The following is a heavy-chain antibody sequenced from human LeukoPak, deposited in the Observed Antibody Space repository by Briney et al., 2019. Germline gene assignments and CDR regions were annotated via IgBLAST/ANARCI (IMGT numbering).Heavy chain of an antibody. V-gene: IGHV1-2*02. CDR3: ARVLERHFDY. CDR2: INPNSVGT. J-gene: IGHJ4*02. D-gene: IGHD1-1*01. CDR1: GYTFTGYY. Sequence: ASVKVSCKASGYTFTGYYIHWVRQAPGQGLEWMGWINPNSVGTNYAQKFQGRVTMTRDTSISTAYMELSRLRSDDTAVYYCARVLERHFDYWGQGTLVTVSS.